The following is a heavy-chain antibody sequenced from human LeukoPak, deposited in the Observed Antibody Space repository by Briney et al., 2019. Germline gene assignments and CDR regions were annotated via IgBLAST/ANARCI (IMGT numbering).Heavy chain of an antibody. D-gene: IGHD2-2*01. Sequence: GGSLRLSCVASEFTFSRYGMHWVRQAPGKGLEWVAVTSFDGNVQYYADSVKGRFTISRDNSKNTLYLQMNSLRAEDTAVYYCARMVVPAANAFDIWGQGTMVTVSS. V-gene: IGHV3-30*03. CDR3: ARMVVPAANAFDI. CDR2: TSFDGNVQ. CDR1: EFTFSRYG. J-gene: IGHJ3*02.